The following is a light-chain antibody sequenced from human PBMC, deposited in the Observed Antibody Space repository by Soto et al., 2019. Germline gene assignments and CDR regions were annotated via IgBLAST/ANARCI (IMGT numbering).Light chain of an antibody. CDR3: QQYNNWGRT. CDR1: QSVSSN. Sequence: EIVMTQSPATLSVSPGERATLSCRASQSVSSNLAWYQQKPGQAPRLLIYGASTRATGIPARFSGSGSGTGFTLTISSLQSEDFAVYYCQQYNNWGRTFGQGTKVEIK. J-gene: IGKJ1*01. CDR2: GAS. V-gene: IGKV3-15*01.